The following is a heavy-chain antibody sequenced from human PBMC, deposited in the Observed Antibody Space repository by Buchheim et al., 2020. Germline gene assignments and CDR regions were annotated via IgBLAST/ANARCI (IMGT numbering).Heavy chain of an antibody. D-gene: IGHD3-3*01. CDR2: IDCDDDK. V-gene: IGHV2-70*15. J-gene: IGHJ6*02. Sequence: QVTLRESGPALVKPTQTLTLTCTFSGFSLSTSGMCVSWIRQPPGKALEWLARIDCDDDKYYSTSLKTRLTISKDTSKNQVVLTLTNMDPVDTATYYCARKREGDFWSGYSYGYGMDVWGQGTT. CDR1: GFSLSTSGMC. CDR3: ARKREGDFWSGYSYGYGMDV.